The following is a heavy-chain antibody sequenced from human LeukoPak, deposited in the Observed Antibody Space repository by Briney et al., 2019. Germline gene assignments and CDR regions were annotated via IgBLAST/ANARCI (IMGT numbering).Heavy chain of an antibody. V-gene: IGHV3-21*01. D-gene: IGHD5-18*01. CDR2: ISSSSSYI. CDR3: AKARGYSYGYYYYGMGV. J-gene: IGHJ6*02. Sequence: GGSLRLPCAASGFTFSNYAMIWVRQAPGKGLEWVSSISSSSSYIYYADSVKGRFTVSRDNAKNSLYLQMNSLRAEDTAVYYCAKARGYSYGYYYYGMGVWGQGTTVTVSS. CDR1: GFTFSNYA.